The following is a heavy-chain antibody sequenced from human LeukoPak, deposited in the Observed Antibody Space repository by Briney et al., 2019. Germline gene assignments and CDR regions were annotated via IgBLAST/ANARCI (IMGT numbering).Heavy chain of an antibody. Sequence: SETLSLTCTVSGGSISSHYWSWIRQPPGKGLEWIGYIHYSGSTNYNPSLKSRVTISVDTSKNQFSLKLSSVTAADTAVYYCARGEGSLPFDYWGQGTLVTVSS. CDR2: IHYSGST. CDR3: ARGEGSLPFDY. J-gene: IGHJ4*02. V-gene: IGHV4-59*11. CDR1: GGSISSHY.